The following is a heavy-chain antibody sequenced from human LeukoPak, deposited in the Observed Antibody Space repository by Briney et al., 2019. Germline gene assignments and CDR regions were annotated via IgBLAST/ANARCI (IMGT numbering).Heavy chain of an antibody. CDR3: ARDRGVYYGSGSYYGWFDP. CDR2: IYYSGST. D-gene: IGHD3-10*01. CDR1: GGSTSSYY. V-gene: IGHV4-59*12. Sequence: SETLSLTCTVSGGSTSSYYWSWIRQPPGKGLEWIGYIYYSGSTNYNPSLKSRVTISVDTSKNQFSLKLSSVTAADTAVYYCARDRGVYYGSGSYYGWFDPWGQGTLVTVSS. J-gene: IGHJ5*02.